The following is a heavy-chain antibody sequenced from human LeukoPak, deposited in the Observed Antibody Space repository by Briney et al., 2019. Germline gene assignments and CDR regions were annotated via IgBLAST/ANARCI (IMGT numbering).Heavy chain of an antibody. CDR3: ARGPRNWGFDY. J-gene: IGHJ4*02. V-gene: IGHV1-8*01. Sequence: ASVKVSCKASGYTFTSYHINWVRQAPGQGLEWMGWMNSNSGDTGYAQKFQGRVTMTRDTSISTAYMELSSLRSEDTAVYYCARGPRNWGFDYWGQGTLVTVSS. D-gene: IGHD7-27*01. CDR1: GYTFTSYH. CDR2: MNSNSGDT.